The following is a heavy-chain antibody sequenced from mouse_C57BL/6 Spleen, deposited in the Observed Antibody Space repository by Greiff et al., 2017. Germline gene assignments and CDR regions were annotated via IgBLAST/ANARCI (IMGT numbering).Heavy chain of an antibody. CDR1: GFTFSDYY. J-gene: IGHJ4*01. D-gene: IGHD1-1*01. CDR2: INYDGSST. CDR3: ARAYGSPLYYAMDY. Sequence: EVQLVESEGGLVQPGSSMKLSCTASGFTFSDYYMAWVRQVPEKGLEWVANINYDGSSTYYLDSLKSRFIISRDNAKNILYLQMSSLKSEDTATYYCARAYGSPLYYAMDYWGQGTSVTVSS. V-gene: IGHV5-16*01.